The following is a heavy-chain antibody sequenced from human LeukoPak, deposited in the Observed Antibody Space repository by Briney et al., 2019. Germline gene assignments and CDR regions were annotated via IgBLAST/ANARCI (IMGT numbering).Heavy chain of an antibody. V-gene: IGHV3-23*01. CDR3: AKDRESSSRPYFFDY. Sequence: GGSLRLSCAASGFTFSSYAVSWVRQAPGKGLEWVSAISGSGGSTYYADSVKGRFTISRDNSKNTLYLQMNSLRAEDTAVYYCAKDRESSSRPYFFDYWGQGTLVTVSS. J-gene: IGHJ4*02. CDR2: ISGSGGST. CDR1: GFTFSSYA. D-gene: IGHD6-6*01.